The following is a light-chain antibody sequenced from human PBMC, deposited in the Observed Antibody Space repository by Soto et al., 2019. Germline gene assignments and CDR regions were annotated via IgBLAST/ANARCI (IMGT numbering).Light chain of an antibody. CDR3: QQSFRTPIT. J-gene: IGKJ5*01. V-gene: IGKV1-5*03. Sequence: DIQMTQSPSTLSGSVGDRVTITCRASQTISSWLAWYQQKPGKAPKLLIYKASTLKSGVPSRFSGSGSGTEFTLTISSLQPEDFATYYCQQSFRTPITFGQRTRRESK. CDR2: KAS. CDR1: QTISSW.